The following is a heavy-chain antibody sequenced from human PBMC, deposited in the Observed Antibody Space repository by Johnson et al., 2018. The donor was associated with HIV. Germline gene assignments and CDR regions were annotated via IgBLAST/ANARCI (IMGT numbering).Heavy chain of an antibody. D-gene: IGHD3-10*01. CDR1: GFTFSSYA. CDR2: ISGSGGST. V-gene: IGHV3-23*04. J-gene: IGHJ3*02. Sequence: VQLVESGGGVVQPGRSLRLSCAASGFTFSSYAMSWVRQAPGKGLEWVSAISGSGGSTYYADSVKGRFTISRDNSKNTLYLQMNSLRADDTALYYCARARGAFDIWGQGTMVTVSS. CDR3: ARARGAFDI.